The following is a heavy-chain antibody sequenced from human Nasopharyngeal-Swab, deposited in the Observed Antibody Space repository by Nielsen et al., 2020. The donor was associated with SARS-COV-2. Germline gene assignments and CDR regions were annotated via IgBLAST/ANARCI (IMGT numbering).Heavy chain of an antibody. Sequence: WIRQPPGKGLEWVSYISSSSSTIYYADSVKGRFTISRDNAKNSLYLQMNSLRSDDTAVYYCAREGCSSTSCYIDYWGQGTLVTVSS. V-gene: IGHV3-48*01. CDR3: AREGCSSTSCYIDY. CDR2: ISSSSSTI. J-gene: IGHJ4*02. D-gene: IGHD2-2*02.